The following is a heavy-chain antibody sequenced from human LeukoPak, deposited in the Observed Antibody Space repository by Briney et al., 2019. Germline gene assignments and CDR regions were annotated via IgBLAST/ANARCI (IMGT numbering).Heavy chain of an antibody. J-gene: IGHJ3*02. CDR1: GYSFTSYW. CDR2: ISSSSSTT. CDR3: AKELKIAGGTVGFDI. D-gene: IGHD6-13*01. V-gene: IGHV3-23*01. Sequence: GESLKISCKGSGYSFTSYWTGWVRQAPGKGLEWVSYISSSSSTTYYADSVKGRFTISRDNSKNTLSLQMNSLRAEDTAVYYCAKELKIAGGTVGFDIWGQGTMVTVSS.